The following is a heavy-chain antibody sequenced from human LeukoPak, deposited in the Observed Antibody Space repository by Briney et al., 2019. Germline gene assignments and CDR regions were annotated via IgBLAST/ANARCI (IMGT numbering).Heavy chain of an antibody. Sequence: SETLSLTCTVSGGSVNSGDSFWSWIRQPPGKGLEWIGNIYYSGSTSYNPSLKSRVTISVDTSKNQLSLKLSSVTAADTAVYYCARDRVVVTAYYGMDVWGQGTTVTVSS. D-gene: IGHD2-21*02. J-gene: IGHJ6*02. V-gene: IGHV4-61*08. CDR1: GGSVNSGDSF. CDR3: ARDRVVVTAYYGMDV. CDR2: IYYSGST.